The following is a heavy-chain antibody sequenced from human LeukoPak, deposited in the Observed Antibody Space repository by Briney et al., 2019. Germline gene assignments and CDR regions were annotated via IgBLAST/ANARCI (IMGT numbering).Heavy chain of an antibody. Sequence: GGTLRLSCAASGFIFNNYALSWVRQTPGKGLEWVSAISGSGRNTYYADSVKGRFTISRDNSKNTLYLQMNSLRAEDTAVYYCAKLKGMALFYDYWGQGTLVTVSS. CDR1: GFIFNNYA. CDR3: AKLKGMALFYDY. D-gene: IGHD5-24*01. CDR2: ISGSGRNT. V-gene: IGHV3-23*01. J-gene: IGHJ4*02.